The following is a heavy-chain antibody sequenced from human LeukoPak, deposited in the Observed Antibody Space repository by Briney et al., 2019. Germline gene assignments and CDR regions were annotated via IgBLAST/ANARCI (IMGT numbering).Heavy chain of an antibody. D-gene: IGHD3-16*01. CDR1: GFTFSSYA. J-gene: IGHJ4*02. CDR3: AKHYDYIFAASDY. CDR2: ISGSGGST. Sequence: GGSLRLSCAASGFTFSSYAMSWVPQAPGKGLEWVSAISGSGGSTYYADSVKGRFTISRDNSKNTLYLQMNSLRAEDTAVYYCAKHYDYIFAASDYWGQGTLVTVSS. V-gene: IGHV3-23*01.